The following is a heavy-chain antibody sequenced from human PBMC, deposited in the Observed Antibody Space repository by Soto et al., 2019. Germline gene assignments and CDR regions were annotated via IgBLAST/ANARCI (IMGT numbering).Heavy chain of an antibody. Sequence: EVQLLESGGGLVQPGGSLRLSCAASGFTFSSYAMSWVRQAPGKGLEWVSAISGSGGSTYYADSVKGRFTISRDNSKNTLYLQMNSLRAEDTAVYYCAKETYIDVVVGEAPFDPWGQGTLVTVSS. CDR1: GFTFSSYA. CDR2: ISGSGGST. D-gene: IGHD2-15*01. V-gene: IGHV3-23*01. J-gene: IGHJ5*02. CDR3: AKETYIDVVVGEAPFDP.